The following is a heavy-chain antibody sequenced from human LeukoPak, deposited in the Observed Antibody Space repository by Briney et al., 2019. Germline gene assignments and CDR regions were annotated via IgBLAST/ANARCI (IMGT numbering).Heavy chain of an antibody. CDR3: ASPPDYGDYLTFDY. CDR1: GYTFTGYY. D-gene: IGHD4-17*01. V-gene: IGHV1-2*02. CDR2: INPNSGGT. Sequence: ASVKVSCKASGYTFTGYYMHWVRQAPGQGLEWMGWINPNSGGTNYAQKFQGGVTMTRDTSISTAYMELSRLRSDDTAVYYCASPPDYGDYLTFDYWGQGTLVTVSS. J-gene: IGHJ4*02.